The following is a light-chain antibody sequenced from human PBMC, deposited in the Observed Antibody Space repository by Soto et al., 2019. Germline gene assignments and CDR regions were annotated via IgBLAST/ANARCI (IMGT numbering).Light chain of an antibody. J-gene: IGKJ1*01. CDR3: QQYYSTPRT. CDR2: WAS. V-gene: IGKV4-1*01. Sequence: DIVMTQSPDSLAVSLGERATINCKSSQSVLYSSNNKNYLTWYQQKPGQPPKLLIYWASTRKSGVPDRFSGSGSRTDFTLTISSLQAEDVAVYYCQQYYSTPRTFGQGTKVEIK. CDR1: QSVLYSSNNKNY.